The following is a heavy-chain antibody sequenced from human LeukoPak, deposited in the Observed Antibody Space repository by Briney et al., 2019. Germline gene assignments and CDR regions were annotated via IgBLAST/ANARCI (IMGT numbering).Heavy chain of an antibody. CDR1: GLPLSRSA. Sequence: GGSLRLSCAASGLPLSRSAMSWVRQAPGKGLEWVSNISGSGSGGSTYYADSVKGRFTISRDNSKNTLYLQMNSLRAEDTAVYYCAKSGYNRFDYWGQGTLVTVSS. CDR3: AKSGYNRFDY. D-gene: IGHD5-24*01. V-gene: IGHV3-23*01. CDR2: ISGSGSGGST. J-gene: IGHJ4*02.